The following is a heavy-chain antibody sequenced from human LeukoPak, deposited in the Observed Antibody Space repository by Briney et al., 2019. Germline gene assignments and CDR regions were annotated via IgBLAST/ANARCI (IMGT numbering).Heavy chain of an antibody. Sequence: GASVKVSCKASGYTFTSYDINRVRQATGQGLEWMGWMNPNSGNTGYAQKFQGRVTMTRNTSISTAYMELSSLRSEDTAVYYCARGITYYDILTGRNSWFDPWGQGTLVTVSS. CDR2: MNPNSGNT. V-gene: IGHV1-8*01. CDR3: ARGITYYDILTGRNSWFDP. CDR1: GYTFTSYD. J-gene: IGHJ5*02. D-gene: IGHD3-9*01.